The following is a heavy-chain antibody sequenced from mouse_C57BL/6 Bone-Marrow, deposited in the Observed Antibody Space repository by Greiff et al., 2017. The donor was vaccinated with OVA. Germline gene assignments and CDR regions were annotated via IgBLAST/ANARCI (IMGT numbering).Heavy chain of an antibody. CDR1: GYTFTGYW. J-gene: IGHJ4*01. D-gene: IGHD2-3*01. Sequence: QVQLKQSGAELMKPGASVKLSCKATGYTFTGYWIEWVKQRPGHGLEWIGEILPGSGSTNYNEKFKGKATFTADTSSNTAYMQLSSLTTEDSAIDDGANDGYYGDYAMDYWGQGTSVTVSA. CDR3: ANDGYYGDYAMDY. V-gene: IGHV1-9*01. CDR2: ILPGSGST.